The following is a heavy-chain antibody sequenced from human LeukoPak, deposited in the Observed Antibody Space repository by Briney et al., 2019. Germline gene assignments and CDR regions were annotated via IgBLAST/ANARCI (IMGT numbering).Heavy chain of an antibody. Sequence: GGSLRLSCAASGFTFSGYAMSWVRQAPGKGLEWVSTIGDSGGATYYAGSLKGRFAISRDNSKNPLYLQMNSLPAEDTAVYYCAKVTLVPAAILKRYFVYWGQGALVTVSS. CDR2: IGDSGGAT. D-gene: IGHD2-2*01. CDR3: AKVTLVPAAILKRYFVY. CDR1: GFTFSGYA. J-gene: IGHJ4*02. V-gene: IGHV3-23*01.